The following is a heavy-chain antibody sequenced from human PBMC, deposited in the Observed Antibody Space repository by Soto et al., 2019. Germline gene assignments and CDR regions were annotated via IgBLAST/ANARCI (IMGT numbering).Heavy chain of an antibody. CDR2: INPNSGGT. D-gene: IGHD3-22*01. CDR3: AREGYHDSSGPFDY. CDR1: GYTFTGYY. V-gene: IGHV1-2*04. J-gene: IGHJ4*02. Sequence: ASVEVSCKASGYTFTGYYMHWVRQAPGQGLEWMGWINPNSGGTNYAQKFQGWVTMTRDTSISTAYMELSRLRSDDTAVYYCAREGYHDSSGPFDYWGQGTMVTF.